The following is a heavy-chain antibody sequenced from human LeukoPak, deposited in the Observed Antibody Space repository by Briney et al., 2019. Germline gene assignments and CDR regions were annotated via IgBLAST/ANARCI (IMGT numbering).Heavy chain of an antibody. CDR2: IWFDGSKK. J-gene: IGHJ4*02. Sequence: GGSLRLACVAATFIFRNYGMHWVRQAPGKGLGWVASIWFDGSKKYYADSVKGRLTISRDNYKNTVYLQMNSLRVEETAVYYCARDGSRGELQPFDYWGQGVLVTVSS. V-gene: IGHV3-33*01. CDR3: ARDGSRGELQPFDY. D-gene: IGHD1-7*01. CDR1: TFIFRNYG.